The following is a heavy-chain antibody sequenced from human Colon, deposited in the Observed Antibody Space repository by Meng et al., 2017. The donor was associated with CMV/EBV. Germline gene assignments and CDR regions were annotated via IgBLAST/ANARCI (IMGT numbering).Heavy chain of an antibody. CDR1: GFRFDHYA. CDR2: ISLNSIG. CDR3: AKDMASPIFGVVRFYGMDV. D-gene: IGHD3-3*01. V-gene: IGHV3-9*01. Sequence: GGSLRLSCVGSGFRFDHYAMHWVRQVPGKGLEWVSGISLNSIGEYSESVKGRFTISRDNAKNSLYLQMNSLRAEDTALYYCAKDMASPIFGVVRFYGMDVWGQGTTVTVSS. J-gene: IGHJ6*02.